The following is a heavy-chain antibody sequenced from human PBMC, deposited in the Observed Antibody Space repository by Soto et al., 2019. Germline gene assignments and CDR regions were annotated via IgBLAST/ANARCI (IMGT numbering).Heavy chain of an antibody. CDR1: GYSFTSYG. Sequence: GESLKISCKGSGYSFTSYGIGWVRQMPGKGLEWMGIIYPGDSDTRYSPSFQGQVTISADKSISTAYLQWSSLQASDTAMYYCARQRWRYCSGGSCFFDYWGQGTLVTDSS. CDR2: IYPGDSDT. CDR3: ARQRWRYCSGGSCFFDY. J-gene: IGHJ4*02. D-gene: IGHD2-15*01. V-gene: IGHV5-51*01.